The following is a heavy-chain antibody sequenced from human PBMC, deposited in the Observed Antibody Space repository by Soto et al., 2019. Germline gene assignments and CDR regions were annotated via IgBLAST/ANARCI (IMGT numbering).Heavy chain of an antibody. CDR2: IYHSGST. CDR1: GGSISSGGYS. CDR3: ARVDSSGYYPDY. V-gene: IGHV4-30-2*01. Sequence: PSETLSLTFAVSGGSISSGGYSWSWIRQPPGKGLEWIGYIYHSGSTYYNPSLKSRVTISVDRSKNQFSLKLSSMTAADTAVYYCARVDSSGYYPDYWGQGTLVTVSS. J-gene: IGHJ4*02. D-gene: IGHD3-22*01.